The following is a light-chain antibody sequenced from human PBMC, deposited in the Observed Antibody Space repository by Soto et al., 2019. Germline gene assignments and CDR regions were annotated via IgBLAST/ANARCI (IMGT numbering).Light chain of an antibody. J-gene: IGLJ2*01. Sequence: QSALTQPASVSGSPGQSITISCTGTSSDVGGYDYVSWYQQHPGKAPKLMIYDVSTRPSGVSNRFSGSKSGNTASLTISGLQAEDEADYYCGSYTITGTLVFGGGTKVTVL. CDR3: GSYTITGTLV. CDR1: SSDVGGYDY. CDR2: DVS. V-gene: IGLV2-14*01.